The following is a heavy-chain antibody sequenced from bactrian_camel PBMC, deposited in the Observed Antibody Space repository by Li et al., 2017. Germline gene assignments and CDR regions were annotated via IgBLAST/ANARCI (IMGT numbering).Heavy chain of an antibody. CDR1: GYTYANDC. J-gene: IGHJ4*01. Sequence: HVQLVESGGGSVQAGGSLTLSCTASGYTYANDCMGWFRQAPGKEREGVAAIHTAGSTAYYADSVKGRFTITRDNANNTLYLQMNSLKFEDTAMYYCATGCTQIRRGAIRPERYTNWGQGTQVT. CDR2: IHTAGSTA. CDR3: ATGCTQIRRGAIRPERYTN. D-gene: IGHD5*01. V-gene: IGHV3S1*01.